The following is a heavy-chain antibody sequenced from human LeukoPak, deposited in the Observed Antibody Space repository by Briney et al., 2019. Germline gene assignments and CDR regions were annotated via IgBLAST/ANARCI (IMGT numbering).Heavy chain of an antibody. CDR3: ARVGPYCSSTSCYTRHFDY. Sequence: GGSLRLSCAASGFTFSSYWMHWVRQAPGKGLVWVSRINTDGSSTSYADSVKGRFTISRDNAKNTLYLQMNSLRAEDTAVYYCARVGPYCSSTSCYTRHFDYWGQGTLVTVSS. CDR2: INTDGSST. V-gene: IGHV3-74*01. CDR1: GFTFSSYW. J-gene: IGHJ4*02. D-gene: IGHD2-2*02.